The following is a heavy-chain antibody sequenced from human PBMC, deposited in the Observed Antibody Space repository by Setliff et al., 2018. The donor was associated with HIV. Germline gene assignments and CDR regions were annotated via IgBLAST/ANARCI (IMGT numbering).Heavy chain of an antibody. CDR3: NIYYYYYMDV. V-gene: IGHV4-34*01. CDR1: GGSFSGYY. Sequence: ETLSLTCAVYGGSFSGYYWSWIRQPPGKGLEWVGEINHSGSTNYNPSLKSRVTISVDTSKNQFSLKLSSVTAADTAVYYCNIYYYYYMDVWGKGTTVTVSS. J-gene: IGHJ6*03. CDR2: INHSGST.